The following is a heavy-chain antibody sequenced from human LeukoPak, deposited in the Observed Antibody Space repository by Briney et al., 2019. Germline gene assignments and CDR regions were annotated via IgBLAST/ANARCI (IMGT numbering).Heavy chain of an antibody. J-gene: IGHJ4*02. CDR2: INHSGST. Sequence: SETLSLTCAVYGGSFSGYYWSWIRQPPGKGLEWIGEINHSGSTNYNPSLKSRVTISVDTSKNQFSLKLSSVTAADTAVYYCARALLFEDDWGQGTLVTVSS. CDR1: GGSFSGYY. V-gene: IGHV4-34*01. D-gene: IGHD2-21*01. CDR3: ARALLFEDD.